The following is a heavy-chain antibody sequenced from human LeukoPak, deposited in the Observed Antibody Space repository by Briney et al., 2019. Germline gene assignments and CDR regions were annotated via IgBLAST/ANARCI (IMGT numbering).Heavy chain of an antibody. D-gene: IGHD4-23*01. J-gene: IGHJ3*02. Sequence: SETLSLTCTVSDGSISSYYWSWIRQPPGKGLEWIGYIYNSGSTNYNHSLKSRVTISEDMSNNQFSLKLSSVTAADTAVYYCARALRLWGGNSGIAFDIWGQGTMVTVSS. CDR1: DGSISSYY. V-gene: IGHV4-59*01. CDR2: IYNSGST. CDR3: ARALRLWGGNSGIAFDI.